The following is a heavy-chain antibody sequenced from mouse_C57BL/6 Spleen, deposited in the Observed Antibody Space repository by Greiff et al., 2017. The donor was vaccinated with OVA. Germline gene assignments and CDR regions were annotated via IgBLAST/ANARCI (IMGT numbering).Heavy chain of an antibody. J-gene: IGHJ2*01. Sequence: VQLQQSGAELVRPGTSVKLSCKASGYTFTSYWMHWVKQRPGQGLEWIGVIDPSDSYTNYNQKFKGKATLTVDTSSSTAYMQLSSLTSEDSAVYYCARLGPVYFDDWGKGTTLTVAS. CDR3: ARLGPVYFDD. CDR1: GYTFTSYW. CDR2: IDPSDSYT. V-gene: IGHV1-59*01.